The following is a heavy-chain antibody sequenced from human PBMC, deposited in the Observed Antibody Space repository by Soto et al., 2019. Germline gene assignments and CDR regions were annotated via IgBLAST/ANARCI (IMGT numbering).Heavy chain of an antibody. D-gene: IGHD6-19*01. Sequence: TSETLSLTCTVPGGSISSYYWSWIPQPPGKGLEWIGYIYYSGSTNYNPSLKSRVTISVDTSKNQFSLKLSSVTAADTAVYYCARERYSSGWHDWWFDPWGQGTLVTVSS. J-gene: IGHJ5*02. CDR3: ARERYSSGWHDWWFDP. V-gene: IGHV4-59*01. CDR2: IYYSGST. CDR1: GGSISSYY.